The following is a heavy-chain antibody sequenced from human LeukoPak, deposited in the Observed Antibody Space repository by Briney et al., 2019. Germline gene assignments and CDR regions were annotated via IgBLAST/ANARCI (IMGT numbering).Heavy chain of an antibody. Sequence: SETLSLTCTVSGGSISSYYWGWIRQPPGKGLEWIGYIYYSGSTYYNPSPKSRVTISVDTSKNQFSLKLSSVTAADTAVYYCARPYSGSYRDAFDIWGQGTMVTVSS. CDR2: IYYSGST. V-gene: IGHV4-59*12. D-gene: IGHD1-26*01. CDR3: ARPYSGSYRDAFDI. CDR1: GGSISSYY. J-gene: IGHJ3*02.